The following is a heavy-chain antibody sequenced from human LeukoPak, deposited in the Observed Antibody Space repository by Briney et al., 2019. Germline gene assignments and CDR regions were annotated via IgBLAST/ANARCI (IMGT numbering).Heavy chain of an antibody. J-gene: IGHJ4*02. V-gene: IGHV3-23*01. CDR3: AKDHGSGSQIG. D-gene: IGHD1-26*01. Sequence: GGSLRLSCAASGFTSSSYAMTWVRQAPGKGLEWISGIGASGTYYADSVKGRFTISRDNSKNTLYLQMNSLRAEDTAVYYCAKDHGSGSQIGWGQGTLVTVSS. CDR1: GFTSSSYA. CDR2: IGASGT.